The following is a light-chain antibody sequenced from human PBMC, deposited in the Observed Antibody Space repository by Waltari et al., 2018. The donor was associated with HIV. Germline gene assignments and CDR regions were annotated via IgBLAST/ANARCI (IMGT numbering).Light chain of an antibody. Sequence: QSVLTQPPSVSGAPGQRVTISCTGSSPNIGAGSDVHWYQQLPGTAPKLLIYDNNKRPSGVPDRFSGSKSGTSASLAITGLQAEDEADYYCQSYDSGLRVFGGGTKLTVL. V-gene: IGLV1-40*01. CDR1: SPNIGAGSD. J-gene: IGLJ3*02. CDR2: DNN. CDR3: QSYDSGLRV.